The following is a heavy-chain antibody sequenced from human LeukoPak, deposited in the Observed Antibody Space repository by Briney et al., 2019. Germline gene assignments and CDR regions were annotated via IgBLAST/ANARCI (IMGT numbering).Heavy chain of an antibody. CDR2: ISAYNGNT. CDR3: ARDLPVDDYGGKQRFDP. D-gene: IGHD4-23*01. J-gene: IGHJ5*02. Sequence: GASVKVSCKASGYTFTSYGISWVRQAPGQGLEWMGWISAYNGNTNYAQKLQGRVTMTTDTSTSTAYMELRSLRSDDTAAYYCARDLPVDDYGGKQRFDPWGQGTLVTVSS. CDR1: GYTFTSYG. V-gene: IGHV1-18*01.